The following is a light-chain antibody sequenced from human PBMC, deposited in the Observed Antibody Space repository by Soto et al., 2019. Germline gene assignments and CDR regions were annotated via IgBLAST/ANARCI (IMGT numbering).Light chain of an antibody. V-gene: IGLV2-14*01. J-gene: IGLJ7*01. CDR2: DVT. Sequence: QSVLTQPASVSGTPGQSITIACTGTSSDVGGYNFVSWYQQHPGKAPKLMIYDVTIRPSGVSSRFSGSKSGNTASLTISGLQAEDEADYYCSSYTSSSTLVFGTGTQLTVL. CDR3: SSYTSSSTLV. CDR1: SSDVGGYNF.